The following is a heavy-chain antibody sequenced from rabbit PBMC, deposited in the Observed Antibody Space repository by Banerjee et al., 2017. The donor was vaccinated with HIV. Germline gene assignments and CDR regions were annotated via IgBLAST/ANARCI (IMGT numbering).Heavy chain of an antibody. CDR2: IDPVFGST. CDR1: GFDFSYYY. V-gene: IGHV1S7*01. D-gene: IGHD7-1*01. CDR3: AREGYGDGTGDYDL. J-gene: IGHJ6*01. Sequence: QLKETGGGLVQPGGSLTLSCKASGFDFSYYYMSWVRQAPGKGLEWIGYIDPVFGSTYYATWVNGRFTIANNNAQNTVDLQMNSLTAADTATYFCAREGYGDGTGDYDLWGQGTLVTVS.